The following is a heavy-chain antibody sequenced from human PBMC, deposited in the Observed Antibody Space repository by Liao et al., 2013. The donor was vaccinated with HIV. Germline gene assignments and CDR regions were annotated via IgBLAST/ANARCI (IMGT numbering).Heavy chain of an antibody. J-gene: IGHJ2*01. CDR3: ARDPIRGVLSKWYFDL. V-gene: IGHV4-61*02. D-gene: IGHD3-10*01. Sequence: QVQLQESGPGLVKPSQTLSLTCTVSGASISTGSYFWSWVRQPAGKGLEWVGRMYVSGSSDYNRSLRSRLTLSVDTSKNEFSLKLRSVTAADTAVYYCARDPIRGVLSKWYFDLWGRGTLVTVSP. CDR1: GASISTGSYF. CDR2: MYVSGSS.